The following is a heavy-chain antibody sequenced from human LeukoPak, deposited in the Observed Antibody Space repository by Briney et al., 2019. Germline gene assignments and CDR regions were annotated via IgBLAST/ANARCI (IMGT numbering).Heavy chain of an antibody. CDR1: GFTFSSYS. D-gene: IGHD2-15*01. CDR2: ISSSSSYI. J-gene: IGHJ5*02. Sequence: PGGSLRLSCAASGFTFSSYSMNWVRQAPGKGLEWVSSISSSSSYIYYADSVKGRFTISRDNSKNTLYLQMNSLRAEVTAVYYCAREDCSGGSCYCTWGQGTLVTVSS. V-gene: IGHV3-21*04. CDR3: AREDCSGGSCYCT.